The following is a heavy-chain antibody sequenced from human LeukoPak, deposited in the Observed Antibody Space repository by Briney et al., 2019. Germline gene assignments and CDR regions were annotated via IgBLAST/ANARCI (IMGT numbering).Heavy chain of an antibody. CDR2: IYYSGST. CDR1: GGSISSGGYY. CDR3: ARVGGYSGYADY. Sequence: SQTLSLTCTVSGGSISSGGYYWSWIRQHPGKGLEWIGYIYYSGSTYYNPSFKSRVTISVDTSKNQFSLKLSSVTAADTAVYYCARVGGYSGYADYWGQGTLVTVSS. J-gene: IGHJ4*02. V-gene: IGHV4-31*03. D-gene: IGHD5-12*01.